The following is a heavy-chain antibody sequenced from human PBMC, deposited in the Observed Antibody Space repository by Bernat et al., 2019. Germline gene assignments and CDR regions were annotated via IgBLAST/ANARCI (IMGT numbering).Heavy chain of an antibody. V-gene: IGHV3-23*01. J-gene: IGHJ4*02. CDR2: ISGTGDRT. CDR1: GFTFISYA. Sequence: EVQLLESGGGLVQPGGSLRLSCVASGFTFISYAMTWVRQAPGKGLEWVSSISGTGDRTYYADSVKGRFTISRDNSENTLYLEMNSLRVEDTAVYYCARAHYYGSGSYYEYWGQGTLVTVSS. CDR3: ARAHYYGSGSYYEY. D-gene: IGHD3-10*01.